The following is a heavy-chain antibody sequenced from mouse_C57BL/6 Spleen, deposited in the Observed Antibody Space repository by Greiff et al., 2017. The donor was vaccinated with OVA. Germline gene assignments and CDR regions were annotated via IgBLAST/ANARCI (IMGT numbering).Heavy chain of an antibody. CDR3: TRGGTTVEY. CDR2: IDPETGGT. V-gene: IGHV1-15*01. D-gene: IGHD1-1*01. Sequence: QVHVKQSGAELVRPGASVTLSCKASGYTFTDYEMHWVKQTPVHGLEWIGAIDPETGGTAYNQKFKGKAILTADKSSSTAYMEFRSLTSEDSAVYYCTRGGTTVEYWGQGTTLTVSS. J-gene: IGHJ2*01. CDR1: GYTFTDYE.